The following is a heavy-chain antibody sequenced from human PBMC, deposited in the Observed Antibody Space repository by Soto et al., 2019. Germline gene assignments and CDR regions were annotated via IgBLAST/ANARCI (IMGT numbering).Heavy chain of an antibody. D-gene: IGHD3-16*01. V-gene: IGHV3-23*01. J-gene: IGHJ4*02. Sequence: PGGSLRLSCAASGFTFSSYAMSWVRQAPGKGLEWVSAISGSGGSTYYADSVKGRFTISRDNSKNTLYLQMNSLRAEDTAVYYCAKDRGLIIMKAPGDYWGQGTLVTVSS. CDR3: AKDRGLIIMKAPGDY. CDR2: ISGSGGST. CDR1: GFTFSSYA.